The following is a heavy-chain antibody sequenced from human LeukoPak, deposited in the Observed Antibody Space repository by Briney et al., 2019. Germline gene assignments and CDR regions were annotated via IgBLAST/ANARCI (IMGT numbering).Heavy chain of an antibody. Sequence: SLRLSCTASGFTFGDYAMSWFRQAPGKGLEWIGFIKSKPYGGTTDYAASVKGRFTISRDDSKSIAYLQMNSLKTEDTAVYYCSRGSYQFDYWGQGILATVSS. CDR3: SRGSYQFDY. V-gene: IGHV3-49*03. J-gene: IGHJ4*02. CDR1: GFTFGDYA. CDR2: IKSKPYGGTT. D-gene: IGHD1-26*01.